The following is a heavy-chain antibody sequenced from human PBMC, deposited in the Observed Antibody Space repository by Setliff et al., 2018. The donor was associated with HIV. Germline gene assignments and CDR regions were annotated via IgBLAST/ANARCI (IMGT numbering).Heavy chain of an antibody. Sequence: PSETLSLTCAVSGYSISSGYYWGWIRQPPGKGLEWIGTIYHSGSTYYNPSLKSRVTISVDTSKNQFSLKLSSVTAADTAVYYCSRGVWAFDSWDQGTLVTVSS. CDR2: IYHSGST. V-gene: IGHV4-38-2*01. CDR3: SRGVWAFDS. D-gene: IGHD3-16*01. CDR1: GYSISSGYY. J-gene: IGHJ4*02.